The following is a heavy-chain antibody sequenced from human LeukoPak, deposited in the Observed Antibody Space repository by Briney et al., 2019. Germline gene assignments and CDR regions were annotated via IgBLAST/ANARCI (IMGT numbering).Heavy chain of an antibody. CDR3: ARGFRIEVVYAQSGTFNI. D-gene: IGHD2-8*02. Sequence: PSETLSLTCAVYGGSFSGYYWSWIRQPPGKGLEWIGEINHSGSTNYNPSLKSRVTIPVDTSKNQFSLKLSSVTAADTAVYYCARGFRIEVVYAQSGTFNIWGQGTMVTVSS. V-gene: IGHV4-34*01. J-gene: IGHJ3*02. CDR1: GGSFSGYY. CDR2: INHSGST.